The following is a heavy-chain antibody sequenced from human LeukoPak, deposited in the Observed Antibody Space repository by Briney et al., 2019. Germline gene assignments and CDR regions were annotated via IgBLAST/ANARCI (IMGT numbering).Heavy chain of an antibody. CDR1: GYTFTNYP. Sequence: GASVKVSCKASGYTFTNYPMNWVRQAPGQGLEWMGWINTNTGNPTYAQGFTERFVFSWDTSVNTAYLQINRLKPEDTAVYFCARDTYCSGGRCYSRVGYWGQGTVVTVSS. V-gene: IGHV7-4-1*02. J-gene: IGHJ4*02. D-gene: IGHD2-15*01. CDR2: INTNTGNP. CDR3: ARDTYCSGGRCYSRVGY.